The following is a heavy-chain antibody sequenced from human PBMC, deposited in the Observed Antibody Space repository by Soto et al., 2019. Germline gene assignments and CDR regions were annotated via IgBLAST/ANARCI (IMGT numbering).Heavy chain of an antibody. CDR3: AKQRAGFGSGSDTYYFDY. CDR2: ISGSGGTT. D-gene: IGHD3-10*01. CDR1: GFTFSSNA. Sequence: PGGSLRLSCIGSGFTFSSNAMSWVRHAPGKGLEWVSAISGSGGTTYYADSVKGRFAVSRDNSNNTLYLQMNSLRAEDTAVYYCAKQRAGFGSGSDTYYFDYWGQGTLVTVSS. V-gene: IGHV3-23*01. J-gene: IGHJ4*02.